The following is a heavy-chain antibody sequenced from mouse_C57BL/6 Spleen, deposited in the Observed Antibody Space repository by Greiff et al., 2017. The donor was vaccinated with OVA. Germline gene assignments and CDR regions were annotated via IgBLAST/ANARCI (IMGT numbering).Heavy chain of an antibody. CDR1: GYAFSSSW. CDR3: ATITTVVEGYAMDY. Sequence: QVQLKESGPELVKPGASVNISCKASGYAFSSSWMNWVKQRPGKGLEWIGRIYPGDGDTNYNGKFKGKATLTADKSSSTAYMQLSSLTSEDSAVYFCATITTVVEGYAMDYWGQGTSVTVSS. D-gene: IGHD1-1*01. V-gene: IGHV1-82*01. CDR2: IYPGDGDT. J-gene: IGHJ4*01.